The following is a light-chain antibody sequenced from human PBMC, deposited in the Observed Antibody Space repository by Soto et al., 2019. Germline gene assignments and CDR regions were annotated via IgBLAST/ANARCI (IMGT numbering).Light chain of an antibody. J-gene: IGKJ1*01. V-gene: IGKV1-5*01. CDR2: DVS. Sequence: DIQMTQAPSTLSASVGDRVTITCRASQNINAWLAWYQQKPGKAPKLLIYDVSTLPSGVPSRFSGSASGTESPLTISNLEADDFATYYCQRYHRYSTFGQGTRVDIK. CDR3: QRYHRYST. CDR1: QNINAW.